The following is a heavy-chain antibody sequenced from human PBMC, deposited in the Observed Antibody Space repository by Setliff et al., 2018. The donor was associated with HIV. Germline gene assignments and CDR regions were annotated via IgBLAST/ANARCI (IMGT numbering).Heavy chain of an antibody. J-gene: IGHJ4*02. CDR2: ITSDTNTI. D-gene: IGHD5-18*01. CDR1: GFNFNVYS. Sequence: GGSLRLSCAASGFNFNVYSMNWVRQAPGKGLEWISYITSDTNTINYADFVKGRFTIARDDTKNTVSLQMTNLEPGDTAMYYCAKGGYGGAYYVAGYWGQGTKVTVSS. V-gene: IGHV3-48*04. CDR3: AKGGYGGAYYVAGY.